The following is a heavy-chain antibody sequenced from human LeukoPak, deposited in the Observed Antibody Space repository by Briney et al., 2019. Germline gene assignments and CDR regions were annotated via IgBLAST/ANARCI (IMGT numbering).Heavy chain of an antibody. CDR2: ITSKGGST. J-gene: IGHJ4*02. CDR1: GFTFSSYA. D-gene: IGHD2-2*01. Sequence: GGSLRPSCAASGFTFSSYAMQWVRQAPGKGLEYVSAITSKGGSTYSANSVKSRFTISRDNSKNTLYLQMGSLRAEDMAVYYCARGSVVLLDYWGQGTLVTVSS. CDR3: ARGSVVLLDY. V-gene: IGHV3-64*01.